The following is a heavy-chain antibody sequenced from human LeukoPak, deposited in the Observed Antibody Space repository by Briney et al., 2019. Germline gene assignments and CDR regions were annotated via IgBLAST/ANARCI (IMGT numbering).Heavy chain of an antibody. V-gene: IGHV1-2*02. CDR3: ATPFTRYGY. Sequence: ASVKVSCKASGYTFTEYFVHWVRQAPGQGLEWMGWIIPNSGGTNYAQKFQGRVTMTRDTSISTAYMDLTSLTSDDTAVYYCATPFTRYGYWGQGTLVTVSS. D-gene: IGHD5-18*01. J-gene: IGHJ4*02. CDR2: IIPNSGGT. CDR1: GYTFTEYF.